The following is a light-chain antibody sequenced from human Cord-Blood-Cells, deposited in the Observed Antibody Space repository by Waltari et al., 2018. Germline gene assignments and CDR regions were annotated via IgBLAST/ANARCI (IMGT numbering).Light chain of an antibody. V-gene: IGKV1-39*01. CDR2: AAS. Sequence: DIQMTQSPSSLPAPVGASVTITCRASQSISSYLNWYQQKPGKAPKLLIYAASSLQSGVPSRFSGRGSGTDFTLTISSLQPEDFATYYCQQSYSTPWTFGQGTKVEIK. CDR1: QSISSY. CDR3: QQSYSTPWT. J-gene: IGKJ1*01.